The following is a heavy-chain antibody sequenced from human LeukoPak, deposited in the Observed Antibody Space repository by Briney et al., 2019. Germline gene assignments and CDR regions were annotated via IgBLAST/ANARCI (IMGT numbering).Heavy chain of an antibody. CDR2: ISSSGSTI. CDR3: ASEPYSNYDYYYYMDV. J-gene: IGHJ6*03. V-gene: IGHV3-11*04. CDR1: GFTFSDYY. D-gene: IGHD4-11*01. Sequence: GGSLRLSCAASGFTFSDYYMSWIRQTPGKGLEWVSYISSSGSTIYYADSVKGRFTISRDNAKNSLYLQMNSLRAEDTAVYYCASEPYSNYDYYYYMDVWGKGTTVTVSS.